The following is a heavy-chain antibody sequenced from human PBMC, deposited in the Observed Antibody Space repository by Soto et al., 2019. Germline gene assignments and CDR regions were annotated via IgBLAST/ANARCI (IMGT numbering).Heavy chain of an antibody. V-gene: IGHV4-4*02. CDR3: ARAYSGSYSDY. J-gene: IGHJ4*02. Sequence: QVQLQESGPGLVKPSGTLSLTCAVSGDSISSSNWWTWVRQPPGKGLEWIGEIYHSGRTNYNPSLTRRVTISVDKSKNQFSLRLISVTAADTAVYDCARAYSGSYSDYWGQGTLVTVSS. D-gene: IGHD1-26*01. CDR1: GDSISSSNW. CDR2: IYHSGRT.